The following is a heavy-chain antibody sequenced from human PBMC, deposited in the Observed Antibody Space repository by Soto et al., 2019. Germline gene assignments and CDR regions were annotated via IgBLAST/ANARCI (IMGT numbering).Heavy chain of an antibody. CDR1: GFTFSNYA. Sequence: QVQLVESGGGVVQPGRSLRLSCVASGFTFSNYAMHWVRQAPGKGLEWVAVILYEGSNKYYADSVKGRFTISRDNSKNTLYLQMSSLRAADTALYYCARITNYEFDYWGQGTLVTVSS. V-gene: IGHV3-30*15. D-gene: IGHD3-3*01. CDR2: ILYEGSNK. J-gene: IGHJ4*02. CDR3: ARITNYEFDY.